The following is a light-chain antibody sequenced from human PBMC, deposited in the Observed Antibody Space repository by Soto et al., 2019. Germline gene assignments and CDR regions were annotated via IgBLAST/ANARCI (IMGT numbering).Light chain of an antibody. Sequence: QSALTQPPSVSAAPGQRVTISCTGSSSNIGAGYDVHWYQRLPGTAPKLLIYGNINRPSGVPDRFSGSKSGTSASLAITGLQAEDEADYYCQSYDSSLSGFYVFGTGTKVTVL. CDR3: QSYDSSLSGFYV. J-gene: IGLJ1*01. CDR2: GNI. CDR1: SSNIGAGYD. V-gene: IGLV1-40*01.